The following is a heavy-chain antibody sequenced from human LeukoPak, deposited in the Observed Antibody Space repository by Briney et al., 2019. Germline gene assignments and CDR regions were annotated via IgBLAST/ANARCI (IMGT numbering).Heavy chain of an antibody. CDR1: GGSISSSSYY. CDR2: IYYSGST. Sequence: SETLSLTCTVSGGSISSSSYYWGWIRQPPGKGLEWIGSIYYSGSTYYNPSLKSRVTISVDTSKNQFSLKLSSVTAADTAVYYCVRPDDNSFDFWGQGTMVTVSS. J-gene: IGHJ3*01. CDR3: VRPDDNSFDF. D-gene: IGHD3-9*01. V-gene: IGHV4-39*01.